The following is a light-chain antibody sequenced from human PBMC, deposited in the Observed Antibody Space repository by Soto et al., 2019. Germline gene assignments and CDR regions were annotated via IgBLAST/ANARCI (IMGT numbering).Light chain of an antibody. Sequence: EIVLTQSPGTLSLSPGERATLSCRASQSVTTSYLAWYQQKPGQAPRLLIYGASSRATGTPDRFSGSGSGTELTLTISRLEPEDFAVYCCQQYSGSPLTFGGGTKVELK. CDR3: QQYSGSPLT. V-gene: IGKV3-20*01. CDR2: GAS. J-gene: IGKJ4*01. CDR1: QSVTTSY.